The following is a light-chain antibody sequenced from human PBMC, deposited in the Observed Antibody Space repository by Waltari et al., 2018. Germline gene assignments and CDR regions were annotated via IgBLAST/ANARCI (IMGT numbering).Light chain of an antibody. V-gene: IGKV1-39*01. Sequence: DIKMTQSPSSLSASVGGRVTSTCRASQSISSDLNWYQEKPGRARKLLIYAASNLPSGVPSRFRGSGSATDFTLTISSLQPEDFATYYCQQSYIMPWTFGQGTKVEIK. CDR1: QSISSD. CDR3: QQSYIMPWT. CDR2: AAS. J-gene: IGKJ1*01.